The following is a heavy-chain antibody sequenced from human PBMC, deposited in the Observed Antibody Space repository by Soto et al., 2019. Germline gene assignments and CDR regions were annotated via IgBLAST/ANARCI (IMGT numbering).Heavy chain of an antibody. J-gene: IGHJ6*02. CDR1: GGSISSGGYY. CDR2: IYYSGST. Sequence: LSLTCTVSGGSISSGGYYWSWIRQHPGKGLEWIGYIYYSGSTYYNPSLKSRVTISVDTPKNQFSLKLSSVTAADTAVYYCARGRVDYDFWSGYSPSGMDVWGQGTTVTVSS. V-gene: IGHV4-31*03. CDR3: ARGRVDYDFWSGYSPSGMDV. D-gene: IGHD3-3*01.